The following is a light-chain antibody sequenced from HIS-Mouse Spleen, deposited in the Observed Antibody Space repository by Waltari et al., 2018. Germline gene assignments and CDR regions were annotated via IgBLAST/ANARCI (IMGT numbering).Light chain of an antibody. Sequence: QSVLTQPPSVSAAPGQKVTISCSGTSPNLATNYVSEYQQLPGTAPKLLIYDNNKRPSGIPDRFSGSKSGTSATLGITGLQTGDEADYYCGTWDSSLSAWVFGGGTKLTVL. V-gene: IGLV1-51*01. J-gene: IGLJ3*02. CDR3: GTWDSSLSAWV. CDR1: SPNLATNY. CDR2: DNN.